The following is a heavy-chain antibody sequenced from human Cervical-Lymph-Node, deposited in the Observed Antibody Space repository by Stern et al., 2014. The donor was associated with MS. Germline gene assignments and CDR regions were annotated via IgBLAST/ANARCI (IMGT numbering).Heavy chain of an antibody. J-gene: IGHJ5*02. D-gene: IGHD2/OR15-2a*01. CDR3: AKAKSTIPSSWFDP. CDR2: IRGSGSST. CDR1: GFTFTNYA. V-gene: IGHV3-23*04. Sequence: VQLVESGGGLVQPGGSLRLSCAASGFTFTNYAMTWVRQAPGKGLEWVSAIRGSGSSTYYADSVKGRFTISRDNSKNTLYLQMNSLRAEDTAVYYCAKAKSTIPSSWFDPWGQGTMVTVSS.